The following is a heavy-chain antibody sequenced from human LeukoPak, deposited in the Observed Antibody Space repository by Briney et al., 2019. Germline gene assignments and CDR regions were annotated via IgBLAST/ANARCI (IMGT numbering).Heavy chain of an antibody. Sequence: PGGSLRLSCAASGFTFSSYAMSWVRQAPGKGLEWVSAISGSGGSTYYADSVKGRFTISRDNAKNTLFLQMNSVRAEDSAVYYCVRGNTWFFDYWGQGTSVTVSS. V-gene: IGHV3-23*01. J-gene: IGHJ4*02. CDR1: GFTFSSYA. CDR3: VRGNTWFFDY. D-gene: IGHD3-9*01. CDR2: ISGSGGST.